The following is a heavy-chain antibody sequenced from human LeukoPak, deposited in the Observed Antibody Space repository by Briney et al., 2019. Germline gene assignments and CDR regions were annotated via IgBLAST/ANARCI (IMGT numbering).Heavy chain of an antibody. J-gene: IGHJ4*02. CDR3: ARHVTISSESYFDY. V-gene: IGHV4-59*08. CDR2: INYSGST. CDR1: GGSISGYY. Sequence: PSETLSLTCTVSGGSISGYYWSWIRQPPGKGLEWIGYINYSGSTNYNPSLKSRVTISVDTSKKNQFSLKLSSVTAADTAVYYCARHVTISSESYFDYWGQGALVTVSS. D-gene: IGHD1-26*01.